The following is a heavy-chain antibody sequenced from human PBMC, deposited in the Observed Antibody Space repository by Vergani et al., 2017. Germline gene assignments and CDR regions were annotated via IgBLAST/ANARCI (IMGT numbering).Heavy chain of an antibody. CDR2: ISGSGGST. CDR3: AKDTLRYFGWLLARGDY. D-gene: IGHD3-9*01. J-gene: IGHJ4*02. CDR1: GFTFSSYA. Sequence: EVQLLESGGGLVQPGGSLRLSCAASGFTFSSYAMSWVRQAPGKGLEWVSAISGSGGSTYYADSVKGRFTISRDNSKNTLYLQMNSLRAEDTAVYYCAKDTLRYFGWLLARGDYWGKGALVTVSS. V-gene: IGHV3-23*01.